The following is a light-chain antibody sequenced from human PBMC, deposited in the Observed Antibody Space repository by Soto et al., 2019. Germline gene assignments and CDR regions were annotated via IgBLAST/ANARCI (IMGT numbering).Light chain of an antibody. J-gene: IGKJ1*01. CDR2: AAS. V-gene: IGKV1-8*01. CDR3: QQYYSYPWT. Sequence: ALRMTQSPSSFSASTGDSVTITCRASQGISCYLAWYQQKPGKAPKLLIYAASTLQSGVPSRFSGSGSGTDFTLTISCLQSEDFATYYCQQYYSYPWTFGQGTKAEIK. CDR1: QGISCY.